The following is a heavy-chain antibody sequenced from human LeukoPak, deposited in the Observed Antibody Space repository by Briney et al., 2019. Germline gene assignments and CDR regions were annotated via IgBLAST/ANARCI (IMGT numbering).Heavy chain of an antibody. CDR3: ARRGLSEGATTPSLAFDY. CDR2: IYYSGST. CDR1: GGSISSSSYY. V-gene: IGHV4-39*01. D-gene: IGHD1-26*01. Sequence: SETLSLTCTVSGGSISSSSYYWGWIRQPPGKGLEWIGSIYYSGSTYYNPSLKSRVTISVDTSKNQFSLKLSSVTAADTAVYYCARRGLSEGATTPSLAFDYWGQGTLVTVSS. J-gene: IGHJ4*02.